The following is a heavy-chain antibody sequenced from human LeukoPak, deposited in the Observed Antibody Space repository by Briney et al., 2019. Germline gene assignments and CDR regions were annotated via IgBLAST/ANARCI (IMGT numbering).Heavy chain of an antibody. CDR3: ARAKGELRAFDI. CDR1: GGTFSSYT. J-gene: IGHJ3*02. CDR2: IIPIFGTA. V-gene: IGHV1-69*05. Sequence: AASVKVSCKASGGTFSSYTISWVRQAPGQGLEWMGRIIPIFGTANYAQKFQGRVTITTDESTSTAYMELSSLRSEDTAVYYCARAKGELRAFDIWGQGKMVTISS. D-gene: IGHD1-26*01.